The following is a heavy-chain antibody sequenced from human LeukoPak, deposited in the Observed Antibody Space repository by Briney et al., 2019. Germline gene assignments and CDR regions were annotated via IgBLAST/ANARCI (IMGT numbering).Heavy chain of an antibody. Sequence: SQTLSLTCAISGDSVSRNSAAWNWIRQYPSRGLEWLGRTYYRSKWYNDYAVSVKSRITINPDPSKNQFSLQLNYVTHEDTAVYYCARGGYSGSYVGSFDYWGQGTLVTVSS. CDR3: ARGGYSGSYVGSFDY. V-gene: IGHV6-1*01. CDR1: GDSVSRNSAA. J-gene: IGHJ4*02. CDR2: TYYRSKWYN. D-gene: IGHD1-26*01.